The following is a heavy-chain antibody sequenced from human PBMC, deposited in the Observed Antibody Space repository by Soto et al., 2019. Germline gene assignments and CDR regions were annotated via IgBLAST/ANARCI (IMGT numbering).Heavy chain of an antibody. CDR2: IIPIFGTA. D-gene: IGHD3-22*01. CDR3: ARYYDSSVNTYYYYGMDV. Sequence: QVQLVQSGAEVKKPGSSVKVSCKASGGTFSSYAISWVRQAPGQGLEWMGGIIPIFGTANYAQKFQGRVTITADESTRTAYMDLSSLRSEDTAVYYCARYYDSSVNTYYYYGMDVWGQGTTVTVSS. J-gene: IGHJ6*02. CDR1: GGTFSSYA. V-gene: IGHV1-69*01.